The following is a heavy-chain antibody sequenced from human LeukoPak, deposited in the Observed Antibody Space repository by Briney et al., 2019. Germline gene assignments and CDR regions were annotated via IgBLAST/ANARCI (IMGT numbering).Heavy chain of an antibody. Sequence: PGGSLRLSCAASGFTFSSYGMPWVRQAPGKGLEWVAFIWYDGSNKYYADSVKGRFTISRDNSKNTLYLQMNSLRAEDTAVYYCARDSVATSPHYYYYGMDVWGQGTTVAVSS. CDR3: ARDSVATSPHYYYYGMDV. CDR1: GFTFSSYG. J-gene: IGHJ6*02. D-gene: IGHD5-12*01. CDR2: IWYDGSNK. V-gene: IGHV3-33*01.